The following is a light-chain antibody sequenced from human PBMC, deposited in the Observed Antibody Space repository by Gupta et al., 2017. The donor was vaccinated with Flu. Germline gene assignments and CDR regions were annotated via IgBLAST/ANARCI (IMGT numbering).Light chain of an antibody. J-gene: IGKJ2*03. V-gene: IGKV1-5*03. CDR2: ETS. CDR3: QQYNSSRHS. CDR1: QSVSNW. Sequence: DIQMTQSPSTLSASVGDRVTITCRASQSVSNWLAWYQQKPGKAPQLLIYETSTLERGVPSRFSGSRSGTEFTLTISSLQPDDFATYFCQQYNSSRHSFGQETKLE.